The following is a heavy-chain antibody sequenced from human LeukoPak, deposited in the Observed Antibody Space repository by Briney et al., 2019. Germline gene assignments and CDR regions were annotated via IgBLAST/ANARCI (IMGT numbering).Heavy chain of an antibody. J-gene: IGHJ4*02. D-gene: IGHD3-9*01. CDR1: GSGFTSYW. CDR3: ARQHDILTGYNY. V-gene: IGHV5-51*01. Sequence: GESLQISCKGSGSGFTSYWIGWVRPMPGKGLEWMGIIYPGDSDTRYSPSFQGQVTISADKSISTAYLQWSSLKASDTAMYYCARQHDILTGYNYWGQGTLVTVSS. CDR2: IYPGDSDT.